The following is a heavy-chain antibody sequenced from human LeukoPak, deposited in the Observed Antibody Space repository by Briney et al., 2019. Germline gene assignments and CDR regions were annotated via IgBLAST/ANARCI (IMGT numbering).Heavy chain of an antibody. CDR2: FSTGGGSP. Sequence: GGSLRLSCAASGLTFSRYAMSWVRQAPGKGLEWVAGFSTGGGSPYYAGSVKGRFTISIDNSKNTLHLQMNSLRAEDTAIYYCAKQAYDSPRTDFDYWGQGTLVTVSS. CDR1: GLTFSRYA. D-gene: IGHD3-22*01. V-gene: IGHV3-23*01. CDR3: AKQAYDSPRTDFDY. J-gene: IGHJ4*02.